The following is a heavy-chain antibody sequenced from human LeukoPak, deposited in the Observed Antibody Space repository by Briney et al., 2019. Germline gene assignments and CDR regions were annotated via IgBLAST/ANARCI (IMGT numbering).Heavy chain of an antibody. V-gene: IGHV3-7*01. CDR2: IKQDGGES. D-gene: IGHD2-2*01. Sequence: PGGSLRLACAASGFTFSIYWMTWVRQAPGKGMEWVANIKQDGGESYYVDSVKGRFTISRDNAENSLYLQMNSLRAEDTAVYYCARLGYCSSTSCNFLNFDYWGQGTLVTVSS. CDR1: GFTFSIYW. CDR3: ARLGYCSSTSCNFLNFDY. J-gene: IGHJ4*02.